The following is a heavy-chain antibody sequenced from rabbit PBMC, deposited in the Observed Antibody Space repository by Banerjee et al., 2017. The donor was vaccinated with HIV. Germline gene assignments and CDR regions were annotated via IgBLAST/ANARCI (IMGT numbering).Heavy chain of an antibody. CDR3: ARGPAGYAGYGYPYFNF. V-gene: IGHV1S45*01. D-gene: IGHD7-1*01. CDR2: IGTGSHST. Sequence: QEQLVESGGGLVQPGGSLKLSCKASGFDFSSYGVSWVRQAPGKGLEWIGCIGTGSHSTQYASWAKGRFTISKTSSTTVTLQMTSLTAADTATYFCARGPAGYAGYGYPYFNFWGQGTLVTVS. CDR1: GFDFSSYG. J-gene: IGHJ4*01.